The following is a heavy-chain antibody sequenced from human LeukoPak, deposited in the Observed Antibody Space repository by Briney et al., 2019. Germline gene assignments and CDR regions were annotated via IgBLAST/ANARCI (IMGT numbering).Heavy chain of an antibody. CDR2: IGTSGDT. CDR3: AKSKIVQGRGYFDL. Sequence: TGGSLRLSCTASGFTFSTYPLTWVRQAPGKGPEWVSTIGTSGDTYYADSVKGRFTISRDNSNNALYLHMNSLRAEDAAAYYCAKSKIVQGRGYFDLWGRGTLVTVSS. V-gene: IGHV3-23*01. CDR1: GFTFSTYP. J-gene: IGHJ2*01. D-gene: IGHD1-26*01.